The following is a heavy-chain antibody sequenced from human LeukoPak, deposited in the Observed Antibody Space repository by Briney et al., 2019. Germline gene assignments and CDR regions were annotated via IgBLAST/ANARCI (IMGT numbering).Heavy chain of an antibody. Sequence: GGSLRLSCAASGFTFSSYAMRWVRQSPGKGLEWVSAISGSGGSTYYADSVKGRFTISRDNSKNTLYLHMNSLRAEDTAVYYGAKVSHRGDLDKHFESWGQGTMVTASS. CDR1: GFTFSSYA. D-gene: IGHD3-10*01. CDR3: AKVSHRGDLDKHFES. J-gene: IGHJ3*02. CDR2: ISGSGGST. V-gene: IGHV3-23*01.